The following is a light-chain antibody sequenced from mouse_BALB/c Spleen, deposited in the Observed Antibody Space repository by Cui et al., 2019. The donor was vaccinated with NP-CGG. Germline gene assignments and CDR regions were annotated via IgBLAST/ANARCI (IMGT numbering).Light chain of an antibody. CDR3: ALWYSNHWV. Sequence: QAVVTQDSALTTSPGETVTLTCCSSTGTVTTSNYANWVQEKPDHLFTGLIGGTNNRPPGVPARFSGSLIGDKAALTITGAQTEDEAIYFCALWYSNHWVFGGGTKLTVL. J-gene: IGLJ1*01. V-gene: IGLV1*01. CDR1: TGTVTTSNY. CDR2: GTN.